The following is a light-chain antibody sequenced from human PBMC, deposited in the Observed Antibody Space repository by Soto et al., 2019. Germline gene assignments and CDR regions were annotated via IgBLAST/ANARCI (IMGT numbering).Light chain of an antibody. CDR1: HIVLYRPTVQLC. V-gene: IGKV4-1*01. CDR2: WAT. J-gene: IGKJ1*01. Sequence: DDIMTPPPHCLPVSLGGRAAINCESIHIVLYRPTVQLCLAWYQQKPGQPPKLLIYWATIRESGVPDRFSGRGSGTDFTLSISDLQAEDVALYFCQQHCDTPWTFGRGTKV. CDR3: QQHCDTPWT.